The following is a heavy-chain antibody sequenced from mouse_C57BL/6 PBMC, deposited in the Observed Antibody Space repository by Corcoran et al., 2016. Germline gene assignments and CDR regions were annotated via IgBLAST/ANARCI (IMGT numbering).Heavy chain of an antibody. Sequence: QIQLVQSGPELKKPGETVKISCKASGYTFTTYGMSWVKQAPGKGLKWMGWINTYSGVPTYADDFKGRFAFSLETSASTAYLQINNLKNEDTATYFCAKIYYDYDDYFDYWGQGTTLTVSS. V-gene: IGHV9-3*01. CDR2: INTYSGVP. D-gene: IGHD2-4*01. J-gene: IGHJ2*01. CDR3: AKIYYDYDDYFDY. CDR1: GYTFTTYG.